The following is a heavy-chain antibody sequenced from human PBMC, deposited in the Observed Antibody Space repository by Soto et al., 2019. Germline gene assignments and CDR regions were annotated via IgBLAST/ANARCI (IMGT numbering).Heavy chain of an antibody. V-gene: IGHV3-30*18. J-gene: IGHJ4*02. Sequence: QVQLVESGGGVVQPGRSLRLSCAASGFTFSSYGIHWVRQAPGKGLEWVAVISYDGSNKYYADSVKGRFTSSRYNSKNTLYRQMNSLRAEYTAVYYCAKALSIFGVVIYPNYWGQGTLATVSS. D-gene: IGHD3-3*01. CDR2: ISYDGSNK. CDR1: GFTFSSYG. CDR3: AKALSIFGVVIYPNY.